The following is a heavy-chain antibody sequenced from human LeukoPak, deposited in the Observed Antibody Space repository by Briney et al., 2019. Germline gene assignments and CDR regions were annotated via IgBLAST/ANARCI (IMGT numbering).Heavy chain of an antibody. CDR1: GDSVSSYY. V-gene: IGHV4-59*05. Sequence: PSETLSLTCTVFGDSVSSYYWSWIRQPPGKGLEWIGSIFYSGSTYYNPSLKSRVTISVDTSKNQFSLKLSSVTAADTAVYYCARQTRDIVVVVAATYFDYWGQGTLVTVSS. D-gene: IGHD2-15*01. CDR2: IFYSGST. J-gene: IGHJ4*02. CDR3: ARQTRDIVVVVAATYFDY.